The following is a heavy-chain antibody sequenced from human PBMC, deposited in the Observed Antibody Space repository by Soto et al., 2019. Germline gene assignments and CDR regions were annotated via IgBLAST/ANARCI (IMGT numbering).Heavy chain of an antibody. CDR2: ISAYNGNT. CDR1: GYTFTSYG. CDR3: ARYYYDSSGYYLLDY. V-gene: IGHV1-18*04. D-gene: IGHD3-22*01. J-gene: IGHJ4*02. Sequence: QVQLVQSGAEVKKPGASVKVSCKASGYTFTSYGISWVRQAPGQGLEWMGWISAYNGNTNYAQKLQGRVTMTTDTSTRTAYMELSSLRSEDTAVYYCARYYYDSSGYYLLDYWGQGTLVTVAS.